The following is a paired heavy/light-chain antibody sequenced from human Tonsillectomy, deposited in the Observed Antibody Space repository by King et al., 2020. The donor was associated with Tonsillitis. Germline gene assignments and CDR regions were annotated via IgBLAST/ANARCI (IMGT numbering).Light chain of an antibody. V-gene: IGKV1-5*03. J-gene: IGKJ1*01. CDR1: QTISSW. Sequence: DIQMTQSPSTLSASVGDRVTITCRASQTISSWLAWYQQKPGKAPKVLIYKASTLESGVPSRFSGSGSGTEFTLTISSLQPDDFATYYCQHKTFGQGTRVEMK. CDR2: KAS. CDR3: QHKT.
Heavy chain of an antibody. CDR1: GFTVSSTY. V-gene: IGHV3-53*04. J-gene: IGHJ6*03. CDR3: ARAPVPPKSSPPPFYYMDV. D-gene: IGHD3-10*02. CDR2: VYSDGNT. Sequence: EVQLVESGGGLVQPGGSLRLFCAASGFTVSSTYMSWVRQAPGKGLEWVAVVYSDGNTFHADSVRGRFTISRHTSKNTVFLQMHGLRTEDTAVYFCARAPVPPKSSPPPFYYMDVWGTGTTVTVSS.